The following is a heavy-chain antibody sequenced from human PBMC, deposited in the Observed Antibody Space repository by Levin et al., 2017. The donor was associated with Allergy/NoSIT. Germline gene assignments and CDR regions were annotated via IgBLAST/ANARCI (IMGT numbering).Heavy chain of an antibody. D-gene: IGHD3-22*01. Sequence: SGGSLRLSCAASGFTFDDFAMHWVRQAPGKGLEWVSGITWNSGEKGYADSVKGRFTISRDNAQNSLYLQMNSLRVEDTALYYCVKGADGGYFDFDYWGQGTLVTVSS. V-gene: IGHV3-9*01. CDR2: ITWNSGEK. CDR3: VKGADGGYFDFDY. J-gene: IGHJ4*02. CDR1: GFTFDDFA.